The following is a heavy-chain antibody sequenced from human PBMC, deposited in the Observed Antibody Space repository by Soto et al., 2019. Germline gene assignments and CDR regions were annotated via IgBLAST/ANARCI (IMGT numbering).Heavy chain of an antibody. J-gene: IGHJ5*02. CDR2: ISGSGGST. CDR3: AKPVDPILLRNWFDP. V-gene: IGHV3-23*01. CDR1: GFAFSSYA. D-gene: IGHD3-22*01. Sequence: GGSLRLSCAASGFAFSSYAMSWVRQAPGKGLEWVSAISGSGGSTYYADSVKGRFTISRDNSKNTLYLQMNSLRAEDTAVYYCAKPVDPILLRNWFDPWGQGNLVTV.